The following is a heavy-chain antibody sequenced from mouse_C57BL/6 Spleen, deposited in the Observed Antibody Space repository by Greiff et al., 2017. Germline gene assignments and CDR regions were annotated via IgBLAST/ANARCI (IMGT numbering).Heavy chain of an antibody. J-gene: IGHJ2*01. CDR1: GYNINDDS. V-gene: IGHV14-4*01. CDR3: TRIRRYYFDY. CDR2: LDPENGDT. D-gene: IGHD1-1*01. Sequence: VQLQQSGAELVRPGASVKLSCTASGYNINDDSMHWVKQRPEQGLEWIGWLDPENGDTEYASKFQGKATITADTSSNTAYLQLSSLTSEDTAVYYCTRIRRYYFDYWGQGTTLTVSS.